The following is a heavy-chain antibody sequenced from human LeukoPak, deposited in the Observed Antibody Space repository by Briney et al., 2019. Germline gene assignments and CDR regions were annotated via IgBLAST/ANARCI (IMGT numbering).Heavy chain of an antibody. CDR3: ARDVGGSPTFDY. J-gene: IGHJ4*02. Sequence: ASVKVSCKASGGTFISYAISWVRQAPGQGLEWMGRIIPIFGTANYAQKFQGRVTITTDESTSTAYMELSSLRSEDTAVYYCARDVGGSPTFDYWGQGTLVTVSS. CDR2: IIPIFGTA. CDR1: GGTFISYA. V-gene: IGHV1-69*05. D-gene: IGHD3-16*01.